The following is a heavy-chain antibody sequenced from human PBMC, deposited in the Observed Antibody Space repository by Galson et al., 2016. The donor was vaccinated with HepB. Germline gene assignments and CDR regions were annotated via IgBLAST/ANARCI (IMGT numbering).Heavy chain of an antibody. CDR3: ESRSGPDDF. D-gene: IGHD6-19*01. V-gene: IGHV1-69*06. CDR1: GGTFNNFA. CDR2: VIPLFGTA. Sequence: SVKVSCKASGGTFNNFAIAWVREAPGQGLEWVGGVIPLFGTASYAEKFQDRVTITADKSTSTADMELRRLRTDDTALYYCESRSGPDDFWGQGALVTVSS. J-gene: IGHJ4*02.